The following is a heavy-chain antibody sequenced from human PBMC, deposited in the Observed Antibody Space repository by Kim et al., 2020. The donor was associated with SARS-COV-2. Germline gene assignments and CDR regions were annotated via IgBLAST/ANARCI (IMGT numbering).Heavy chain of an antibody. J-gene: IGHJ6*02. CDR3: ARDSASYYYYGMDV. V-gene: IGHV7-4-1*02. Sequence: AQGFTGRFVFSLDTSVSTAYLQISSLKAEDTAVYYCARDSASYYYYGMDVWGQGTTVTVSS.